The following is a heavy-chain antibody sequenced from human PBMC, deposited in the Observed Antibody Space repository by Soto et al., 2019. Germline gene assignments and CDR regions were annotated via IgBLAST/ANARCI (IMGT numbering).Heavy chain of an antibody. J-gene: IGHJ4*02. CDR2: ISAYNGNT. CDR3: ARDRRVYSGYPFDY. V-gene: IGHV1-18*01. D-gene: IGHD5-12*01. Sequence: GASVKVSCKASGYTFSSYGMSGVRQAPGQGLEWMGWISAYNGNTNYAQKLQGRVTMTTDTSTSTAYMELRSLRSDDTAVYYCARDRRVYSGYPFDYWGQGTLVTVSS. CDR1: GYTFSSYG.